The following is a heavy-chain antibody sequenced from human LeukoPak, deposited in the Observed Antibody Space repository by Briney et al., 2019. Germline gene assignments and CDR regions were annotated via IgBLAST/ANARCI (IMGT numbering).Heavy chain of an antibody. CDR3: AKSPSGSYYYYYYMDV. CDR2: IRYDGSNK. CDR1: GFTFSSYG. Sequence: GGSLRLSCAASGFTFSSYGMHWVREAPGKGLEWVAFIRYDGSNKYYADSVKGRFTISRDNSKNTLYLQMNSLRAEDTAVYYCAKSPSGSYYYYYYMDVWGKGTTVTVSS. V-gene: IGHV3-30*02. D-gene: IGHD1-26*01. J-gene: IGHJ6*03.